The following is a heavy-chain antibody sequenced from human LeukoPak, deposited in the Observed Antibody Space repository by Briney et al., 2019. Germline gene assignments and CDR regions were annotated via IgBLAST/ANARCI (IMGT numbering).Heavy chain of an antibody. CDR1: GYNFNTKG. D-gene: IGHD2-2*01. V-gene: IGHV1-18*01. CDR3: ARGHCSSASCYQMYYFDY. CDR2: ISTYNGKT. Sequence: GASVKVSCKASGYNFNTKGISWVRQAPGEGLEWMGWISTYNGKTDYAPKFQGRVFMSTDTSTTTAYMELRSLRSDDTAMYYCARGHCSSASCYQMYYFDYWGQGTLVTVSS. J-gene: IGHJ4*02.